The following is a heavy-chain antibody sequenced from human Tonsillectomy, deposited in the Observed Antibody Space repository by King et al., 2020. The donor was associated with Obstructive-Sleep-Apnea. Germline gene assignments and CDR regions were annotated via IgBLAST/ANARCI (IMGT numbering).Heavy chain of an antibody. CDR1: GFTFSSYS. CDR3: ARAGGYSDAFDI. D-gene: IGHD5-18*01. J-gene: IGHJ3*02. CDR2: ISSSSSYI. Sequence: QLVESGGGLVKPGGSLRLSCAASGFTFSSYSMNWVRQAPGKGLEWVSSISSSSSYIYYADSVKGRFTNSIADAQNSLYLQMNSLGAEDTAVYYCARAGGYSDAFDIWGQGTMVTVSS. V-gene: IGHV3-21*01.